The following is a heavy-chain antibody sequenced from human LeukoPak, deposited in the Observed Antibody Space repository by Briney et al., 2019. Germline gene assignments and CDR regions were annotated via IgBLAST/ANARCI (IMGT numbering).Heavy chain of an antibody. CDR2: ILPDDSDT. Sequence: GESLQISCKASGYSFTNSWIGWVRQVPGKGLEWMGIILPDDSDTRYSPSFQGQVSMSVDKSISTANLQWSSLKASDTAMYYCARLVGRVAVAGTVRYFDLWGRGTLVTVSS. D-gene: IGHD6-19*01. CDR3: ARLVGRVAVAGTVRYFDL. V-gene: IGHV5-51*01. CDR1: GYSFTNSW. J-gene: IGHJ2*01.